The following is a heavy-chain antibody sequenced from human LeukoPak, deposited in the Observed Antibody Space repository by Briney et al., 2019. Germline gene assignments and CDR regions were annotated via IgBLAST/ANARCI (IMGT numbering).Heavy chain of an antibody. J-gene: IGHJ5*02. D-gene: IGHD3-10*01. V-gene: IGHV3-30*03. CDR2: ISYDGSNK. CDR1: GFTFSSYG. Sequence: GGSLRLSCAASGFTFSSYGMHWVRQAPGKGLEWVAVISYDGSNKYYADSVKGRFTISRDNSKNTLYLQMNSLRAEDTAVYYCARDSSRLHRFDPWGQGTLVTVSS. CDR3: ARDSSRLHRFDP.